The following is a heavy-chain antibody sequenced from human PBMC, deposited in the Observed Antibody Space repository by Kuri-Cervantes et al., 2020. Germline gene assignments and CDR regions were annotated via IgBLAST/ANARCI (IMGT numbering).Heavy chain of an antibody. D-gene: IGHD2-2*01. V-gene: IGHV4-59*01. CDR1: GGSISSYY. CDR3: ARDRSYYCSITSCPDDAFDI. CDR2: IYYSGST. Sequence: SETLSLTCTVSGGSISSYYWSWIRQPPGKGLEWIGYIYYSGSTNYNPSLKSRVTISVDTSKNQFSLKLSSVTAADTAVYYCARDRSYYCSITSCPDDAFDIWGQGTMVTVSS. J-gene: IGHJ3*02.